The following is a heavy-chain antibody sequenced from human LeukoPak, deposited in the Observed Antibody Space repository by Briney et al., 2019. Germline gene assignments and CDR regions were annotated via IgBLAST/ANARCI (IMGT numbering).Heavy chain of an antibody. CDR2: IIPIFGTA. CDR3: ARDGNYYDSSGYSPNFDY. J-gene: IGHJ4*02. CDR1: GGTFSRYA. D-gene: IGHD3-22*01. Sequence: SVKVSCKASGGTFSRYAISWVRQAPGQGLEWMGGIIPIFGTANYAQKFQGRVTITADESTSTAYMELSSLRSEDTAVYYCARDGNYYDSSGYSPNFDYWGQGTLVTVSS. V-gene: IGHV1-69*01.